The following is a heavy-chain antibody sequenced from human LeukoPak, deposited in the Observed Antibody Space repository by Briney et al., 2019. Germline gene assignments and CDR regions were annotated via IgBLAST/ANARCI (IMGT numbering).Heavy chain of an antibody. CDR1: GGSISSYY. CDR3: ARVRQHYYDSSGGNWFDP. J-gene: IGHJ5*02. CDR2: IYYSGST. D-gene: IGHD3-22*01. Sequence: SETLSLTCTVSGGSISSYYWSWIRQPPGKGLEWIGYIYYSGSTNYNPSLKSRVTISVDTSKNQFSLKLSSVTAADTAVYYCARVRQHYYDSSGGNWFDPWGQGTLVTVSS. V-gene: IGHV4-59*01.